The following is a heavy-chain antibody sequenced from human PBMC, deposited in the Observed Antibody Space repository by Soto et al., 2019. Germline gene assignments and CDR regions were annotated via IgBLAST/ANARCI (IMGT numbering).Heavy chain of an antibody. D-gene: IGHD3-22*01. CDR2: IYPGDSDT. J-gene: IGHJ3*02. Sequence: EQQKVSMDGCGHRFTPTWISGGRQMPGKGLEWMGIIYPGDSDTRYSPSFQGQVTISADKSISTSYLQCSSLKDSHTAMYYCARPASISDDSSAYLGDSFEIWGQETMLT. V-gene: IGHV5-51*01. CDR3: ARPASISDDSSAYLGDSFEI. CDR1: GHRFTPTW.